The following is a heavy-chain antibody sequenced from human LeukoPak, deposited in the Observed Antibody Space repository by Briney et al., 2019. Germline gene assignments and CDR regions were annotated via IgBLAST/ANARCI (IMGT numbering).Heavy chain of an antibody. V-gene: IGHV3-53*05. CDR3: ARATFWSGYQRDSWYMDV. Sequence: GGSLRLSCAASGFTFSSYPMYWVRRAPGKGLEWVSVIYSGGSTYYADSVKGRFTISRDNSENTLYLHMNSLRAEDTAVYYCARATFWSGYQRDSWYMDVWGKGTTVTVSS. J-gene: IGHJ6*03. CDR1: GFTFSSYP. D-gene: IGHD3-3*01. CDR2: IYSGGST.